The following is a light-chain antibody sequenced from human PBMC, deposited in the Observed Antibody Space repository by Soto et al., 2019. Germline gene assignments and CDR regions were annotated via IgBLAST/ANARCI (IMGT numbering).Light chain of an antibody. Sequence: DIQMTRSPSSLSASLGYRVTITFLAIQSIGRYLNWFQQKPGKAPKLLIYAASSLRRWVPSRFSGSGSGTEFTLTISSLQPEDFATYFCQQSYNAPYTFGPGTKVDIK. CDR1: QSIGRY. CDR2: AAS. CDR3: QQSYNAPYT. V-gene: IGKV1-39*01. J-gene: IGKJ3*01.